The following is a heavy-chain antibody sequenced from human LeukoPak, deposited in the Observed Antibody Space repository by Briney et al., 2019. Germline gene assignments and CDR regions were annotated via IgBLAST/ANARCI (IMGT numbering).Heavy chain of an antibody. Sequence: GGSLRLSCAASGFTFSSYWMSWVRQAPGKGLEWVANIKQDGSEKYYVDSVKGRFTISRDNAKNSLYLQMNSLRAEDTAVYYCARDRDIVVVPAAQYNWFDPWGQGTLVTVSS. V-gene: IGHV3-7*03. CDR1: GFTFSSYW. D-gene: IGHD2-2*01. CDR2: IKQDGSEK. CDR3: ARDRDIVVVPAAQYNWFDP. J-gene: IGHJ5*02.